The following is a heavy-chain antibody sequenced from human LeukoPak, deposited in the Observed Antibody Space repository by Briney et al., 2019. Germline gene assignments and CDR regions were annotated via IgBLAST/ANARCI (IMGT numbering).Heavy chain of an antibody. D-gene: IGHD2-2*01. CDR1: GYTFTSYG. CDR3: ARDVPIVVVPAAMAYYYYYYMDV. V-gene: IGHV1-18*01. Sequence: GASVKVSXKASGYTFTSYGISWVRQAPGQGLEWMGWISAYNGNTNYAQKLQGRVTMTTDTSTSTAYMELRSLRSDDTAVYYCARDVPIVVVPAAMAYYYYYYMDVWGKGTTVTVSS. J-gene: IGHJ6*03. CDR2: ISAYNGNT.